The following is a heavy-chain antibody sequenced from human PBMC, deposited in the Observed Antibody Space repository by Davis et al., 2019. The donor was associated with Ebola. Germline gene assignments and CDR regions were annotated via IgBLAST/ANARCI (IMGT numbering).Heavy chain of an antibody. J-gene: IGHJ4*02. Sequence: GGSLRLSCGGSGFTFSNYGMNWVRQAPGKGLEWVSGISDSGGRTHYADSVEGRFTISRDNSKNTVYLQMNSLRAEDTAVYYCAKGTRDYWGQGTLVTVSS. CDR2: ISDSGGRT. V-gene: IGHV3-23*01. CDR1: GFTFSNYG. CDR3: AKGTRDY.